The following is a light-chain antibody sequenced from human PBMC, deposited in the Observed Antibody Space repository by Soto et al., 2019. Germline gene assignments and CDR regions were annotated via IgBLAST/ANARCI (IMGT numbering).Light chain of an antibody. CDR1: QSVRSN. J-gene: IGKJ4*01. CDR3: QQCNNWPLT. V-gene: IGKV3-15*01. CDR2: DAS. Sequence: EVVMTQSPATLSLSPGETATLSCRASQSVRSNLAWYQQTPGQAPRLLIYDASTRATGIPARFSGSGSGAEFTLTISSLQSEDFAVYYCQQCNNWPLTFGGGTKV.